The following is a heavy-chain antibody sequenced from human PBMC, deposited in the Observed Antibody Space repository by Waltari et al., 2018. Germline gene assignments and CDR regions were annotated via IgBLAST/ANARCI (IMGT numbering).Heavy chain of an antibody. Sequence: QLLASGGGLVQPGGSLRLSCKASGFTFSAPAMTRARQAPVKGLDWVSSISRFGDITYYADSVQGRFTISRDNSKYTLYLQMDRLTAEDTALYFCAKRGSRRNYSDSRGAFDVWGQGSMVTVSS. CDR3: AKRGSRRNYSDSRGAFDV. D-gene: IGHD4-17*01. J-gene: IGHJ3*01. CDR1: GFTFSAPA. CDR2: ISRFGDIT. V-gene: IGHV3-23*01.